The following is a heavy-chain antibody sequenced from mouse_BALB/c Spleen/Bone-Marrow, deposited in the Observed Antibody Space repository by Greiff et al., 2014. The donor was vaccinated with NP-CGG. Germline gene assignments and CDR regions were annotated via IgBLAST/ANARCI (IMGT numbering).Heavy chain of an antibody. CDR3: ARDSDWFAY. CDR1: GFTFTDNY. J-gene: IGHJ3*01. Sequence: DVHLVESGGGLVQPGGSLRLSCATSGFTFTDNYMSWVRQPPGKALEWLGFIRNKANGYTTEYSASVKGRLTISRDNSQSILYLQMNTLRAEDSATYYCARDSDWFAYWGQGTLGHCLC. V-gene: IGHV7-3*02. CDR2: IRNKANGYTT.